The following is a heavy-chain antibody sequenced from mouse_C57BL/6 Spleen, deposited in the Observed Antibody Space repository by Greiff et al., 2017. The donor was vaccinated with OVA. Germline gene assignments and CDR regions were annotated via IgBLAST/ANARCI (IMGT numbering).Heavy chain of an antibody. CDR1: GFTFTSYA. Sequence: EVQLVESGEGLVKPGGSLKLSCAASGFTFTSYAMSWVRQTPEKRLEWVAYISSGGDYISYEDTVKGRFTLSRDNARNTLYLQMSSLKSEDTAMYYCTRVRGNGDGEMDYWGQGTSVTVSS. CDR2: ISSGGDYI. V-gene: IGHV5-9-1*02. D-gene: IGHD4-1*01. J-gene: IGHJ4*01. CDR3: TRVRGNGDGEMDY.